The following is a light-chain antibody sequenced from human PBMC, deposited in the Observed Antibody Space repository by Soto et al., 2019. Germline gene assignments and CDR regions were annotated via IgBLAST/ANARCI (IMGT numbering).Light chain of an antibody. CDR3: QQYNVWPLT. Sequence: ETVMTQSPVTLSASPGERATLSCWASQSVYSNLAWYQQKPGQAPRLLIYSTSTRATGIPARFSGSGSGTEFTLTISSLQSEDFAVYYCQQYNVWPLTFGGGTKVEFK. CDR2: STS. J-gene: IGKJ4*01. CDR1: QSVYSN. V-gene: IGKV3-15*01.